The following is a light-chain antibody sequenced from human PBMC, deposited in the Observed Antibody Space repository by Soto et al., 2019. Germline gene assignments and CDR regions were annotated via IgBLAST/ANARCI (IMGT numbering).Light chain of an antibody. J-gene: IGKJ2*01. CDR1: QRVSSY. Sequence: EIVLKQSPATLSLSPGDRATLSCSASQRVSSYLAWYQQKPGQAPRLLIYDASNRATGIPARFSGSGSGTDFTLTISSLEPEDFAVYYCQQRSNWPPYTFGQGTKLEIK. CDR2: DAS. CDR3: QQRSNWPPYT. V-gene: IGKV3-11*01.